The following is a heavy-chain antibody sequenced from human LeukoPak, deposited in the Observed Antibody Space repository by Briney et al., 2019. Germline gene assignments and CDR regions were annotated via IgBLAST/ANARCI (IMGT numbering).Heavy chain of an antibody. D-gene: IGHD6-6*01. CDR3: ARGGAARLHFQN. V-gene: IGHV4-61*01. J-gene: IGHJ1*01. CDR2: IYHSGST. Sequence: PSETLSLTCTVSGGSISSSSYYWNWIRQSPGKGLEWIGYIYHSGSTNYNPSLQSRVTISVDTSKNQFSLNLNSVTAADTAVYYCARGGAARLHFQNWGQGTLVTVSS. CDR1: GGSISSSSYY.